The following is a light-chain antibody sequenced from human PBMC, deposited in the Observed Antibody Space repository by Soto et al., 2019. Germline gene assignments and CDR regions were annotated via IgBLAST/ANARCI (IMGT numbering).Light chain of an antibody. CDR3: SSYTIRSTPYV. J-gene: IGLJ1*01. CDR2: EVG. V-gene: IGLV2-14*01. Sequence: QSALTQPASVSGSPGQSITISCTGTSSDVGGYNYVSWYQQHPGKAPKLMIYEVGNRPSGVSNRFSGSKSGNTASLTISGLQAEDEADYYCSSYTIRSTPYVFGTGTKVTVL. CDR1: SSDVGGYNY.